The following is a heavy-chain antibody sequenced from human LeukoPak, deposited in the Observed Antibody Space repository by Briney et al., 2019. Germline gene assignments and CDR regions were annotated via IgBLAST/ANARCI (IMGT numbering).Heavy chain of an antibody. V-gene: IGHV3-30*18. CDR2: ISYDGSYK. D-gene: IGHD4-17*01. CDR1: GFTFSSYG. Sequence: GRSLRLSCAASGFTFSSYGMHWVRQAPGKGLEWVAVISYDGSYKYYADSVRGRFTISRDNSKNTLYLQMNSLRAEDTAVYYCAKVGDYGDYALDYWGQGTLVTVSS. CDR3: AKVGDYGDYALDY. J-gene: IGHJ4*02.